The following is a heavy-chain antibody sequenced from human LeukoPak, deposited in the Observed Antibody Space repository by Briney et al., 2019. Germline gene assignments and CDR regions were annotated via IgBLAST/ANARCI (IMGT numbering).Heavy chain of an antibody. CDR3: ARESPAGGVQLWVPVMDAFDI. Sequence: GASVKVSCKASGYTFTGYYMHWVRQAPGQGLEWMGIINPSGGSTSYAQKFQGRVTMTRDTSTSTVYMELSSLRSEDTAVYYCARESPAGGVQLWVPVMDAFDIWGQGTMVTVSS. J-gene: IGHJ3*02. D-gene: IGHD5-18*01. CDR1: GYTFTGYY. CDR2: INPSGGST. V-gene: IGHV1-46*01.